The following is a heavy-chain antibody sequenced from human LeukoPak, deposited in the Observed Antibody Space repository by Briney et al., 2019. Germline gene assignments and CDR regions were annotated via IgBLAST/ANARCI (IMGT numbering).Heavy chain of an antibody. Sequence: GASVKVSCKASGGTFSSYAISWVRQAPGQGLEWMGGIIPIFGTANYAQKFQGRVTMTRDTSTSTVYMELSSLRSEDTAVYYCARGPFVVVPAAIGWIDPWGQGTLVTVSS. J-gene: IGHJ5*02. D-gene: IGHD2-2*01. CDR1: GGTFSSYA. V-gene: IGHV1-69*05. CDR2: IIPIFGTA. CDR3: ARGPFVVVPAAIGWIDP.